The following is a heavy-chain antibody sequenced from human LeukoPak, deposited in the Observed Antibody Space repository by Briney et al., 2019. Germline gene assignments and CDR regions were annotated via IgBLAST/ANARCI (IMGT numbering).Heavy chain of an antibody. CDR3: AKGSSATLGGAFDI. D-gene: IGHD3-22*01. V-gene: IGHV3-21*04. CDR2: ISSSSSYI. J-gene: IGHJ3*02. Sequence: PGGSLRLSCAASGFTFSSYSMNWVRQAPGKGLEWVSSISSSSSYIYYADSVKGRFTISRDNSKNTLYLQMNSLRAEDTAVYYCAKGSSATLGGAFDIWGQGTMVTVSS. CDR1: GFTFSSYS.